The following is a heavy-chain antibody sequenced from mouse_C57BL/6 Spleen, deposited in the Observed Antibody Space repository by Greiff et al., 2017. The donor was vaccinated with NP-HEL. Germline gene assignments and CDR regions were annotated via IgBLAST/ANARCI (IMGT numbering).Heavy chain of an antibody. CDR3: ASTANGNYGYYAMDY. Sequence: QVQLQQPGAELVKPGASVKLSCKASGYTFTSYWMHWVKQRPGRGLEWIGRIDPNSGGTKYNEKFKSKATLTVDKPSSTAYMQLNSLTSEDSAVYYCASTANGNYGYYAMDYWGQGTSVTVSS. J-gene: IGHJ4*01. V-gene: IGHV1-72*01. CDR2: IDPNSGGT. CDR1: GYTFTSYW. D-gene: IGHD2-1*01.